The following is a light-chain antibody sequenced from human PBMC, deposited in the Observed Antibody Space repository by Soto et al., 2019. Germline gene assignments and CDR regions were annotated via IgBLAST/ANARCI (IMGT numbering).Light chain of an antibody. Sequence: EIVLTQSPGTLSLSPGERATLSCRASQSVSSNFLAWYQQKPGQAPRLLIYGASSRATGIPDRFSGSGSGTDFTLTISRLEPEDFAVYYCQQYDSSPLTFGGGTKGEIK. CDR1: QSVSSNF. CDR3: QQYDSSPLT. CDR2: GAS. V-gene: IGKV3-20*01. J-gene: IGKJ4*01.